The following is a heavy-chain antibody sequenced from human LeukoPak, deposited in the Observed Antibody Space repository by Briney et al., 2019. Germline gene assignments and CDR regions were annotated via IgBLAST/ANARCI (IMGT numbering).Heavy chain of an antibody. D-gene: IGHD6-19*01. CDR2: ISSSGSTI. J-gene: IGHJ6*03. V-gene: IGHV3-11*01. CDR3: ATNLGGYSSGWSHYYYYYMDV. CDR1: GFTFSDYY. Sequence: GGSLRLSCAASGFTFSDYYMSWIRQAPGKGLEWVSYISSSGSTIYYADSVKGRFTISRDNAKNSLYLQMNSLRAEDTAVYYCATNLGGYSSGWSHYYYYYMDVWGKGTTVTISS.